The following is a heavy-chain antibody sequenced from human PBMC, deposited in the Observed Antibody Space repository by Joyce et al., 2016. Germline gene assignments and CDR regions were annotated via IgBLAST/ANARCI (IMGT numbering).Heavy chain of an antibody. V-gene: IGHV1-2*06. D-gene: IGHD2-8*02. J-gene: IGHJ4*02. CDR3: ARGDLLD. CDR1: GYPFTDYS. Sequence: QVQVVQSGAEVKKPGASVKVSCRASGYPFTDYSTHWVRQAPGQGLECMGLLNPKSGDTNYAQNFQGRVTMTRDTSINTAYMELSSLRSDDTAVYYCARGDLLDWGQGTLVTVSS. CDR2: LNPKSGDT.